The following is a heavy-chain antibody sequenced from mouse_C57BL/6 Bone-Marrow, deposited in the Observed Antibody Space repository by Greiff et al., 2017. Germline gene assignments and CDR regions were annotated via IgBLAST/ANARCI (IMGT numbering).Heavy chain of an antibody. V-gene: IGHV5-6*01. J-gene: IGHJ2*01. CDR3: AVFITTRDFDY. CDR1: GFTFSSYG. Sequence: EVMLVESGGDLVKPGGSLKLSCAASGFTFSSYGMSWVRQTPDKRLEWVATISSGGSYTYYPDSVKGRFTISRDNAKNTLYLQMSSLKSEDTAMYYCAVFITTRDFDYWGQGTTLTVSS. D-gene: IGHD1-1*01. CDR2: ISSGGSYT.